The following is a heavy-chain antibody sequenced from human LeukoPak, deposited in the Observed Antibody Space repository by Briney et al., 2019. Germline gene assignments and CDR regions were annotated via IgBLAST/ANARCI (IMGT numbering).Heavy chain of an antibody. CDR3: AREGGDYGGNSQFWYFDL. CDR2: IYYSGST. Sequence: SETLSLTCTVSGGSIGSSSYYWGWIRQPPGKGLKWIGSIYYSGSTYYNPSLKSRVTISVDTSKNQFSLKLSSVTAADTAVYYCAREGGDYGGNSQFWYFDLWGRGTLVTVSS. CDR1: GGSIGSSSYY. J-gene: IGHJ2*01. V-gene: IGHV4-39*07. D-gene: IGHD4-23*01.